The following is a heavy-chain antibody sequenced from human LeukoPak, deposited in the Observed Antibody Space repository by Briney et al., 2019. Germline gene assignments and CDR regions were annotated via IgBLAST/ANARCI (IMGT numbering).Heavy chain of an antibody. CDR3: ARSCISGLMVVVMYFAY. CDR2: IIPIFGTA. CDR1: GYTFTGYY. J-gene: IGHJ4*02. D-gene: IGHD3-22*01. V-gene: IGHV1-69*05. Sequence: ASVKVSCKASGYTFTGYYMHWVRQAPGQGLEWMGRIIPIFGTANYAQKFQGRVTITTDESTSTACMELSSLRSEDTAVYYCARSCISGLMVVVMYFAYWGQGTLVTVSS.